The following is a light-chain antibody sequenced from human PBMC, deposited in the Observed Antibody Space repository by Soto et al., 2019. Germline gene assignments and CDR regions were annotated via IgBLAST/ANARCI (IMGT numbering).Light chain of an antibody. Sequence: DIQMTQSPSTLSASVGDRVTITCRASQSISSWLAWYQQKPGKAPKLLIYKASSLESGVTSRFSGSGAGTVYTLTISNLQPDDFATYYWQQYNRYWTFGQGTKVEIK. J-gene: IGKJ1*01. CDR1: QSISSW. CDR3: QQYNRYWT. V-gene: IGKV1-5*03. CDR2: KAS.